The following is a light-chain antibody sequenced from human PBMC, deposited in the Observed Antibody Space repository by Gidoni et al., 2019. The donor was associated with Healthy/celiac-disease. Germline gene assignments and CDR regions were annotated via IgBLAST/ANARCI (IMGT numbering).Light chain of an antibody. CDR1: SLRSYY. CDR3: NSRDSSGNHLV. J-gene: IGLJ1*01. CDR2: GKN. Sequence: SSELTQDPAVSVALGQTVRITCQGDSLRSYYASWYQQKPGQAPVLVIYGKNNRPSGIPDRFSGSSSGNTASLTITGAQAEYEADYYCNSRDSSGNHLVVGTGTKVTVL. V-gene: IGLV3-19*01.